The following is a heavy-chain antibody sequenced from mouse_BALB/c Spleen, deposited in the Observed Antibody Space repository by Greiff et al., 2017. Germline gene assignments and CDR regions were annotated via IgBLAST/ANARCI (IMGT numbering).Heavy chain of an antibody. CDR2: ISDGGSYT. CDR1: GFTFSDYY. V-gene: IGHV5-4*02. CDR3: AREDYGFAMDY. Sequence: EVQLVESGGGLVKPGGSLKLSCAASGFTFSDYYMSWVRQTPEKRLEWVATISDGGSYTYYPDSVKGRFTISRDNAKNNLYLQMSSLKSEDTAMYYCAREDYGFAMDYWGQGTSVTVSS. J-gene: IGHJ4*01. D-gene: IGHD1-2*01.